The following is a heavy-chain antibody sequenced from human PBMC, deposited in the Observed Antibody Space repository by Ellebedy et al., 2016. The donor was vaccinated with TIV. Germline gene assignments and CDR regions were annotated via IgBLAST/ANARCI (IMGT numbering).Heavy chain of an antibody. D-gene: IGHD3-3*01. V-gene: IGHV3-23*01. CDR3: ARDFYDFWSGYYYSYFDY. J-gene: IGHJ4*02. CDR2: ISGSGGTT. CDR1: GITFSSYA. Sequence: GGSLRLSCAASGITFSSYAMNWVRQAPGKGLEWVSGISGSGGTTFYADSVKGRFTISRDNSKNTLYLQMNSLRVDDTAIYYCARDFYDFWSGYYYSYFDYWGQGTLVTVSS.